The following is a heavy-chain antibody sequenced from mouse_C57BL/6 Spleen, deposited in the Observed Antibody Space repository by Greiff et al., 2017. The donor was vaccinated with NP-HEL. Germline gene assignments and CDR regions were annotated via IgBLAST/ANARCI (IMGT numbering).Heavy chain of an antibody. J-gene: IGHJ4*01. V-gene: IGHV1-18*01. Sequence: DVQLQESGPELVKPGASVKIPCKASGYTFTDYNMDWVKQSHGKSLEWIGDINPNNGGTIYNQKFKGKATLTVDKSSSTAYMELRSLTSEDTAVYYCARSGLTGYYYAMDYWGQGTSVTVSS. CDR2: INPNNGGT. CDR3: ARSGLTGYYYAMDY. D-gene: IGHD4-1*01. CDR1: GYTFTDYN.